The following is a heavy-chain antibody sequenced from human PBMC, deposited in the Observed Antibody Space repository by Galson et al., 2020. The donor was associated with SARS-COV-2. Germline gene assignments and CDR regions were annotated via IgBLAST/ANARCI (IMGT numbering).Heavy chain of an antibody. CDR2: IYYSGYT. CDR1: GDPISSSSYY. J-gene: IGHJ1*01. CDR3: ARSGIASPGEYFHH. Sequence: SETLSLTCTVSGDPISSSSYYWGWIRQPPGKGLEWIGSIYYSGYTYYNPSLKSRVTISVDTSKNQFSLKLSSVTAADTALYYCARSGIASPGEYFHHWGQGTLVTASS. D-gene: IGHD3-3*02. V-gene: IGHV4-39*01.